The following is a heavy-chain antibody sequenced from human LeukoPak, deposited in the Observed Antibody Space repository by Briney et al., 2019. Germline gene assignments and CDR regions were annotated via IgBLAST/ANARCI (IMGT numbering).Heavy chain of an antibody. CDR3: ARFPGFGSGTYRLDY. CDR1: GFTLSTHA. D-gene: IGHD3-10*01. V-gene: IGHV3-23*01. Sequence: GGCLRLSCAVSGFTLSTHAMTWVRHAPGKGLEWVSSIATGFETYSPDTVKGRFAISRENSKNTLYLQMNNLRADDTALYYFARFPGFGSGTYRLDYWGQGTLVTVSS. J-gene: IGHJ4*02. CDR2: IATGFET.